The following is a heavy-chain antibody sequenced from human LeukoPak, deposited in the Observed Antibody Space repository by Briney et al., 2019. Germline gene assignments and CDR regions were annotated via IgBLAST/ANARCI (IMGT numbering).Heavy chain of an antibody. CDR2: IIPIFGTA. CDR3: ARDLGYCSSTSCGLGV. V-gene: IGHV1-69*06. Sequence: GASVKVSCKASGGTFSSYAISWVRQAPGQGLEWMGGIIPIFGTANYAQKFQGRVTITADKSTSTAYMELSSLRSEDTAVYYCARDLGYCSSTSCGLGVWGQGTMVTVSS. J-gene: IGHJ3*01. D-gene: IGHD2-2*01. CDR1: GGTFSSYA.